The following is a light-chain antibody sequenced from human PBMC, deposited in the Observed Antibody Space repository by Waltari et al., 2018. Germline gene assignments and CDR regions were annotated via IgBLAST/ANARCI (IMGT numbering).Light chain of an antibody. CDR3: YQHNSVYT. J-gene: IGKJ3*01. V-gene: IGKV3-11*01. CDR2: SAA. CDR1: QSVSSY. Sequence: VILTQSPATLSLSPGERATISCRASQSVSSYLAWYQQKPGQAPRLLIISAASRAAVIPDMFSGSVSGAEFTLTISSLGPEDVGVYHYYQHNSVYTFGPGTKPDIK.